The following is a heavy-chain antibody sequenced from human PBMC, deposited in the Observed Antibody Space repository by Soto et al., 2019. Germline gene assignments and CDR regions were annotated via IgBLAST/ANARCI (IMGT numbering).Heavy chain of an antibody. J-gene: IGHJ6*02. CDR3: ARDLWVEPELYYYGMDV. CDR1: GDSISSADYY. D-gene: IGHD1-1*01. CDR2: IFYNGTT. V-gene: IGHV4-30-4*01. Sequence: LSLTCTVSGDSISSADYYWSWIRQTPGKGLEWIGHIFYNGTTNYNPSLKSRLTISVDTSKNHFSLRLTSVTAADTSVYYCARDLWVEPELYYYGMDVWGQGTTVTVSS.